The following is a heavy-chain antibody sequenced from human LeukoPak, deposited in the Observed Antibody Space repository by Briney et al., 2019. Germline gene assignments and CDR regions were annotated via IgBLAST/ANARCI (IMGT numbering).Heavy chain of an antibody. J-gene: IGHJ4*02. CDR1: GLTFSSYG. D-gene: IGHD4-17*01. Sequence: GRSLRLSCAASGLTFSSYGMHWVRQAPGKGLEWVAVIWYDGSNKYYADSVKGRFTISRDNSKNTLYLQMNSLRAEDTAVYYCARESYGDYSWYFDYWGQGTLVTVSS. CDR2: IWYDGSNK. CDR3: ARESYGDYSWYFDY. V-gene: IGHV3-33*01.